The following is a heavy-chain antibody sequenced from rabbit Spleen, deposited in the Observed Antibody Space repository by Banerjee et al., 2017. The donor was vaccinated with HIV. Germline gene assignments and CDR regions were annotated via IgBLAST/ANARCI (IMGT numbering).Heavy chain of an antibody. CDR1: GFTISSSYF. V-gene: IGHV1S45*01. Sequence: QEQLVESGGGLVTPGGSLTLTCKASGFTISSSYFMCWVRQAPGKGLEWIACVYGGTDSGYYASWAKGRFTISGTSSTAVTLQMTSLTVADTATYFCARGRNNGGWNDWDLWGPGTLVTVS. D-gene: IGHD2-1*01. J-gene: IGHJ6*01. CDR3: ARGRNNGGWNDWDL. CDR2: VYGGTDSG.